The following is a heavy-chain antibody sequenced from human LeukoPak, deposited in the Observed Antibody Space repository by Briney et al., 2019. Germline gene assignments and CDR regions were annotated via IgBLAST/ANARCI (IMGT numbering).Heavy chain of an antibody. CDR3: AKKNGYHLLYSYYFDY. V-gene: IGHV3-23*01. CDR1: GFTFRNYA. CDR2: VTGNGDTT. D-gene: IGHD2-2*02. J-gene: IGHJ4*02. Sequence: PGGSLRLSCAASGFTFRNYAMTWVRQAPGKGLEWVSVVTGNGDTTCYADSLKGRFTISRDNSKNKLYLQMNSMRAEDTAVDYCAKKNGYHLLYSYYFDYWGRGTLVTVSS.